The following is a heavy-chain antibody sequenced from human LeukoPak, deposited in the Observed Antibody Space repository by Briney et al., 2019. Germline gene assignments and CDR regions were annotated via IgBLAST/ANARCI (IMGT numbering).Heavy chain of an antibody. J-gene: IGHJ3*02. CDR1: GGSISSYY. CDR3: ARVRVVPAAMSGKDAFDI. CDR2: IYYSGST. V-gene: IGHV4-59*12. D-gene: IGHD2-2*01. Sequence: SETLSLTCTVSGGSISSYYWSWIRQPPGKGLEWIGYIYYSGSTNYNPSLKSRVTISVDTSKNQFSLKLSSVTAADTAVYYCARVRVVPAAMSGKDAFDIWGQGTMVTVSS.